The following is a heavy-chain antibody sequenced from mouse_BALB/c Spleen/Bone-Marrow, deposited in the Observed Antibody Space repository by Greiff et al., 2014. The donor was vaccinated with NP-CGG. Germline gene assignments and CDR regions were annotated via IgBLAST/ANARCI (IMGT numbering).Heavy chain of an antibody. J-gene: IGHJ4*01. CDR3: AQGYDWAMDY. Sequence: EVKLQESGVELVKPGASVKLSCTASGFNIKDTYIHWVKQRPEQGLEWIGRIDPANGNTKYDPKFQGKATITTDTSSNTAYLQLSSLTSEDTAVYYCAQGYDWAMDYWGQGTSVTVSS. CDR1: GFNIKDTY. V-gene: IGHV14-3*02. D-gene: IGHD2-14*01. CDR2: IDPANGNT.